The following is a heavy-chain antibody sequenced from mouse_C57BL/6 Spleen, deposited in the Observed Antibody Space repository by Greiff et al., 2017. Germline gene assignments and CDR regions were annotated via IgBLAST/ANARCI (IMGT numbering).Heavy chain of an antibody. Sequence: LQESGPELVKPGASVKISCKASGYAFSSSWMNWVKQTPGKGLEWIGRIYPGDGDTYYTGKFKGKATLTADKSSSTAYMQLSSLTSEDSAVYFCATKGDYGSSCLDYWGQGTTLTVSS. V-gene: IGHV1-82*01. CDR2: IYPGDGDT. CDR1: GYAFSSSW. D-gene: IGHD1-1*01. J-gene: IGHJ2*01. CDR3: ATKGDYGSSCLDY.